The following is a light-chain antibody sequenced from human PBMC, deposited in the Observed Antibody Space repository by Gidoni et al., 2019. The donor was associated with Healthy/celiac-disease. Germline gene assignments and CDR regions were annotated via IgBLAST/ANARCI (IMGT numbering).Light chain of an antibody. CDR2: AAS. Sequence: DLQMTQSPSSLSASVGDRVTIPCRESQSISSYLNWYQQKPGKAPKLLIYAASSLQSGVPSRFSGSGSGTDFTLTISSLQPEDFATYYCQQSYSTSGTFGQGTKLEIK. CDR3: QQSYSTSGT. J-gene: IGKJ2*01. CDR1: QSISSY. V-gene: IGKV1-39*01.